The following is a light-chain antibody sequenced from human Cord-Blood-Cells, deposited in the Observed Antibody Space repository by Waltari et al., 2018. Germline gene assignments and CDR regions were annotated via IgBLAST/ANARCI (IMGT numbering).Light chain of an antibody. CDR3: AAWDDSRSGRV. CDR1: SSTIGRNY. CDR2: RND. Sequence: QSVLTQPPSASGTPAQRVTIPCSGISSTIGRNYVYWYQRLPGTAPKLRIYRNDQRPSGVPDPFSGSKSGTSASLAISGRRSEDEADYYCAAWDDSRSGRVFGGGTKLTV. J-gene: IGLJ3*02. V-gene: IGLV1-47*01.